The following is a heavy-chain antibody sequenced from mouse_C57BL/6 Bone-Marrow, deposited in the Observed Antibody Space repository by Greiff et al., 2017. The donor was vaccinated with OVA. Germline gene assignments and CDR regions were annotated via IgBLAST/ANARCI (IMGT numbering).Heavy chain of an antibody. V-gene: IGHV5-15*04. CDR2: ISTLAYSI. CDR3: ARRAARGFYIDY. J-gene: IGHJ2*01. Sequence: EVKLVESGGGLVQPGGSLKLSCAASGFTFSDYGMAWVRQAPRKGPEWVAFISTLAYSIYYADTVTGRFTISRENAKNTLYLEMSSRRSDDTAMYCCARRAARGFYIDYWGQGTTLTVSS. CDR1: GFTFSDYG.